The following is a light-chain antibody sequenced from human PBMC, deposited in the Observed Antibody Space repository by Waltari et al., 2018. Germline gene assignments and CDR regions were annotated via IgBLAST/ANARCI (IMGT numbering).Light chain of an antibody. CDR2: ATS. V-gene: IGKV1-39*01. Sequence: DLQMTQSPSSLSASVGDRVTITCRAIESIRTYLNWYQHTAGRAPKLLIYATSSLQSGVPSRFSGSGAETDFTLTITSLQPEDFATYYCQQSYNMWAFGQGTKVEIK. J-gene: IGKJ1*01. CDR3: QQSYNMWA. CDR1: ESIRTY.